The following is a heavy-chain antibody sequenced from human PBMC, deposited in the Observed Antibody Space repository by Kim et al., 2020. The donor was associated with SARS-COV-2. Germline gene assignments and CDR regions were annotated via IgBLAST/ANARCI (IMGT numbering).Heavy chain of an antibody. J-gene: IGHJ6*03. D-gene: IGHD3-9*01. V-gene: IGHV3-33*01. CDR3: ARGDSTTCYHYYMDV. Sequence: GGSLRLSCAASGFTFRSFGMHWVRQAPGKGLEWVSVIWNAGTNRFYGDSVRGRVTISRDNSKDTVYLQMNSLTVEDTAVDYCARGDSTTCYHYYMDVWGKGTKVTVSS. CDR1: GFTFRSFG. CDR2: IWNAGTNR.